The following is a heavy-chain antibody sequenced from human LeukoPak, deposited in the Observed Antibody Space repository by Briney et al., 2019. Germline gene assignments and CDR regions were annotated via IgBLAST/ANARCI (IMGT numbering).Heavy chain of an antibody. Sequence: QPGGSLRLSCAASGFTFSSYWMHWVRHAPGKGLMWVSRISSDGSSASYADSVKGRFTISRDNAKNTMYLQMNSLRAEDTAMYYCACGYNYGRDAFDIWGQGTVVTVSS. V-gene: IGHV3-74*01. J-gene: IGHJ3*02. CDR3: ACGYNYGRDAFDI. CDR2: ISSDGSSA. D-gene: IGHD5-18*01. CDR1: GFTFSSYW.